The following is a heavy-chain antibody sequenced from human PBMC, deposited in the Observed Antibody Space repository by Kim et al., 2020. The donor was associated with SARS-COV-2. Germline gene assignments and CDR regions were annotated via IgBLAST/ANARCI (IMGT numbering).Heavy chain of an antibody. J-gene: IGHJ4*02. CDR3: ARLNYGDYVAQT. V-gene: IGHV4-61*07. Sequence: NTTPALKSRVTISVDTSKNQVSLKLSSVTAADTAVYYCARLNYGDYVAQTWGQGTLVTVSS. D-gene: IGHD4-17*01.